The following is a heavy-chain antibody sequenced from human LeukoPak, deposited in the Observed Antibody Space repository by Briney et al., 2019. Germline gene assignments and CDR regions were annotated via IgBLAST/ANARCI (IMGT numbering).Heavy chain of an antibody. CDR1: GFTFSSYW. V-gene: IGHV3-74*01. CDR3: ARIKYESFDY. CDR2: INSDGRTT. Sequence: GGSLRLSCEASGFTFSSYWMHWVRQAPGKGLVWVSRINSDGRTTSYADSVKGRFTISRDNAKNSLYLQMNSLRAEDTAVYYCARIKYESFDYWGQGTLVTVSS. J-gene: IGHJ4*02. D-gene: IGHD3-3*01.